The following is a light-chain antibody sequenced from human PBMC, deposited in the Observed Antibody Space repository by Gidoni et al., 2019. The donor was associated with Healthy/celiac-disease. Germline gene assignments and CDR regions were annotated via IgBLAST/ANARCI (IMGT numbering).Light chain of an antibody. V-gene: IGLV1-47*02. CDR2: SNN. J-gene: IGLJ3*02. CDR1: SSNIGSNY. CDR3: AAWDDSLSGRV. Sequence: SCSGSSSNIGSNYVYWYQQHPGTAPKLHIYSNNQRPSGVPDRFTGSKSGTSASLAISGLRSEDEADYYCAAWDDSLSGRVFGGGTKLTVL.